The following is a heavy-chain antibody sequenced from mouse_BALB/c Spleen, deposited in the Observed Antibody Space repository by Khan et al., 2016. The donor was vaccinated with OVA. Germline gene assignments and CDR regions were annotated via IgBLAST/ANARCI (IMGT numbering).Heavy chain of an antibody. D-gene: IGHD1-1*02. CDR3: VRGGRRAMDY. CDR1: GYTFTNYG. CDR2: INSNTGEA. Sequence: QVQLKQSGPELKKPGETVKISCKASGYTFTNYGMNWVKQAPGKGLKWMGWINSNTGEATYADDFKGRFAFSLEPSASTAYLQIKNLKNEDTATXFCVRGGRRAMDYWGQGTSVTVSS. J-gene: IGHJ4*01. V-gene: IGHV9-3-1*01.